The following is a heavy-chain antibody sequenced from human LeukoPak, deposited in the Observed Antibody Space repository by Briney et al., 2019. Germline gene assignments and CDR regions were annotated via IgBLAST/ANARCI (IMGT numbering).Heavy chain of an antibody. J-gene: IGHJ5*02. V-gene: IGHV1-18*01. D-gene: IGHD4-11*01. CDR3: ARVLNTVTIDWFDP. Sequence: ASVKVSCKASGYTFTSYGISWVRQDPGQGLEWMGWISAYNGNTNYAQKLQGRVTMTTDTSTSTAYMELRSLRSDDTAVYYCARVLNTVTIDWFDPWGQGTLVTVSS. CDR1: GYTFTSYG. CDR2: ISAYNGNT.